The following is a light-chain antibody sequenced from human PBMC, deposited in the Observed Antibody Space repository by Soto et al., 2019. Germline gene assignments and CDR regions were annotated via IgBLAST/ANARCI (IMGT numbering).Light chain of an antibody. V-gene: IGKV3-15*01. CDR2: GAS. CDR3: QQYNNGPPAT. CDR1: QSVNRN. J-gene: IGKJ4*01. Sequence: EIVLTQSPATLSVSPGEGATLSCRASQSVNRNLAWYQQRPGQAPRLLMYGASVRASGAPGRFRGSGSGTEFNLTISSLQAEDFAIYYCQQYNNGPPATFGGGTKVEIK.